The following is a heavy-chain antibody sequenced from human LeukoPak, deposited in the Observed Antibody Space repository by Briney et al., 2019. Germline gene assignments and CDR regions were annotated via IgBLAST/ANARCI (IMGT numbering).Heavy chain of an antibody. V-gene: IGHV3-30*03. CDR1: GFTFSIDG. J-gene: IGHJ5*02. CDR3: AGRVNYWFDP. Sequence: PGRSLRLSCAASGFTFSIDGIHWVRQAPGKGLECVSVISDVGSHEYYADSVKGRFTISRDNSQNMLSLQMNNLRAEDTAVYYCAGRVNYWFDPWGQGTLVTVYS. CDR2: ISDVGSHE. D-gene: IGHD3-10*01.